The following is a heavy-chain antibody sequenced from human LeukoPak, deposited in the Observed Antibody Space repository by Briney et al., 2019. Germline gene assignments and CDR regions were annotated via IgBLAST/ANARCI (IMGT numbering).Heavy chain of an antibody. J-gene: IGHJ6*02. CDR3: AREYVTTIYYYYYGMDV. CDR2: FDPEDGEI. Sequence: GASVKVSCKVSGYTLTELSIHWVRQAPGKGLEWMGGFDPEDGEIIYAQRFQGRVTMTEDKSTDTAYMELSSLRSEDTAVYYCAREYVTTIYYYYYGMDVWGQGTTVTVSS. D-gene: IGHD4-11*01. V-gene: IGHV1-24*01. CDR1: GYTLTELS.